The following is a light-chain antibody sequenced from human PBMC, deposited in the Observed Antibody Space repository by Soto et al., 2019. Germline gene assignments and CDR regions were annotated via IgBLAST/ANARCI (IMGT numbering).Light chain of an antibody. Sequence: DIQMTQSPSTLSASVGDRVTITCRASQSISSWLAWYQQKPWKAPKLLIYKASSLESGVPSRFSGSGSWTEFTLTISSLQPDDFVTYYCQQYNSYSRSFGQGTKVEIK. CDR3: QQYNSYSRS. J-gene: IGKJ1*01. V-gene: IGKV1-5*03. CDR2: KAS. CDR1: QSISSW.